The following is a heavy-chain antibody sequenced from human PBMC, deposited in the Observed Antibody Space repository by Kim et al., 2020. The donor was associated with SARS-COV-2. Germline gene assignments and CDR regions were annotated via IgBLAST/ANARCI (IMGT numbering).Heavy chain of an antibody. J-gene: IGHJ4*02. CDR2: ISGSGGGT. CDR1: GFTFSNYA. V-gene: IGHV3-23*01. Sequence: GGSLRLSCAASGFTFSNYAMSWVRQAPGKGLEWVSSISGSGGGTYYADSVKGRFTISRDSSKTSLYLQMNSLRAEDTAVYYCARGDIAVVPAPGWGQGTLVTVSS. CDR3: ARGDIAVVPAPG. D-gene: IGHD2-2*01.